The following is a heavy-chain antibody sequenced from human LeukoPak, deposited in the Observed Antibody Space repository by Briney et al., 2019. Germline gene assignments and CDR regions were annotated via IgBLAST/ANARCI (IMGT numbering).Heavy chain of an antibody. D-gene: IGHD4-17*01. V-gene: IGHV4-59*01. CDR1: GASISSYY. CDR3: ARGVAYGDTGSFDY. CDR2: IYYSGSP. Sequence: SETLSLTCTVSGASISSYYWSWIRQPPGKGLEWIGYIYYSGSPNYNPSLKSRVTIAADTSKNQFSLKLSSVTAADTAMYYCARGVAYGDTGSFDYWGQGALVTVST. J-gene: IGHJ4*02.